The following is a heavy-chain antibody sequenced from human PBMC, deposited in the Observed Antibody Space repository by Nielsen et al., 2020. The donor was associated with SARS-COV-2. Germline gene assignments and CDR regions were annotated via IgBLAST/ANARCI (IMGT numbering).Heavy chain of an antibody. CDR3: AREAEQQLTENWFDP. CDR1: GGSFSGYY. D-gene: IGHD6-13*01. V-gene: IGHV4-34*01. CDR2: INHSGST. Sequence: SETLSLTCAVYGGSFSGYYWSWIRQPPGKGLEWIGEINHSGSTNYNPSLKSRVTISVDTSKNPFSLKLSSVTAADTAVYYCAREAEQQLTENWFDPWGQGTLVTVSS. J-gene: IGHJ5*02.